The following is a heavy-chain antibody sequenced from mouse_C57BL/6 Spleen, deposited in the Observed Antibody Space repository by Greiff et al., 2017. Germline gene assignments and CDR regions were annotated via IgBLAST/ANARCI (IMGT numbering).Heavy chain of an antibody. CDR2: IDPSDSYT. J-gene: IGHJ1*03. Sequence: QVQLQQPGAELVMPGASVKLSCKASGYTFTSYWMHWVKQRPGQGLEWIGEIDPSDSYTNYNQKFKGKSTLTVDKSSSTAYMQLSSLTSEDSAVYYWARWDDHWYFDVWGTGTTVTVSS. CDR3: ARWDDHWYFDV. CDR1: GYTFTSYW. V-gene: IGHV1-69*01. D-gene: IGHD4-1*01.